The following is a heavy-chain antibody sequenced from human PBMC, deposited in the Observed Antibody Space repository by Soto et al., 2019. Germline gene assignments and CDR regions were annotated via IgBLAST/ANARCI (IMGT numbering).Heavy chain of an antibody. Sequence: QVQLQESGPGLVKPSETLSLTCTVSGGSISSYYWSWIRQPPGKGLEWIGYIYHSGSTNYNPSLKSRVTMSVDTSKNQFSLKLSSVTAADTAVYYCARRYCSSSSCYLDYWGQGTLVTVSS. CDR1: GGSISSYY. J-gene: IGHJ4*02. D-gene: IGHD2-15*01. V-gene: IGHV4-59*08. CDR3: ARRYCSSSSCYLDY. CDR2: IYHSGST.